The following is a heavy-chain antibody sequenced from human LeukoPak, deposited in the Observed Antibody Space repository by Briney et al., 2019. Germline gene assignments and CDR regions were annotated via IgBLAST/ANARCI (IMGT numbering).Heavy chain of an antibody. D-gene: IGHD3-10*01. CDR3: ARESYYGSGSYPDY. Sequence: ASVKVSCKASGGTFSSYTISWGRPAPGQGVGWVGRIFAILGIANYAQKLQGRVTITADKATSTAYMELSSLRSEDTAVYYCARESYYGSGSYPDYWGQGTLVTVSS. V-gene: IGHV1-69*04. CDR2: IFAILGIA. CDR1: GGTFSSYT. J-gene: IGHJ4*02.